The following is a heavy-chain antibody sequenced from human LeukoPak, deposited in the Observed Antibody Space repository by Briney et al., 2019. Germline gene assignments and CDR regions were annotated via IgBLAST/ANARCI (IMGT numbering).Heavy chain of an antibody. D-gene: IGHD6-19*01. J-gene: IGHJ4*02. CDR1: GFTFSSYA. CDR3: AGAPGIAVAGTYFDY. V-gene: IGHV3-30-3*01. Sequence: PGGSLRLSCAASGFTFSSYAMHWVRQAPGKGLEWVAVISYDGSNKYYADSVKGRFTISRDNSKNTLYLQMNSLRAEDTAVYYCAGAPGIAVAGTYFDYWGQGTLVTVSS. CDR2: ISYDGSNK.